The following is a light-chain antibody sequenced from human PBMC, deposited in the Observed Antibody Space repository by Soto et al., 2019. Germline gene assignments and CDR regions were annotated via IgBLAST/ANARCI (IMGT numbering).Light chain of an antibody. CDR3: QQLSAYPPVS. V-gene: IGKV1-9*01. CDR1: QGIATS. CDR2: AAS. Sequence: DLQLIQSPSFLSASVGDRVTITCRASQGIATSLAWYQQKPGKAPNLLIYAASTLQRGVPSRFSGSGSVTELTMTISSLQPEDFATHYCQQLSAYPPVSFGPGTRVDIK. J-gene: IGKJ3*01.